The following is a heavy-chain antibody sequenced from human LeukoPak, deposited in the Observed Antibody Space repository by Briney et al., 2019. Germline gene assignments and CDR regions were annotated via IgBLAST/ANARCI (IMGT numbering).Heavy chain of an antibody. CDR3: ARLSAVPRGEFDY. V-gene: IGHV5-51*01. CDR2: IYPGDSDT. D-gene: IGHD3-16*01. CDR1: GYSFTSYW. Sequence: GESLKISCKGSGYSFTSYWNGWVRQMPGKGVGWMGIIYPGDSDTRYSPSFKGQVTISADKSISTASLQWSSLKASDTAMYYCARLSAVPRGEFDYWGQGTLVTVSS. J-gene: IGHJ4*02.